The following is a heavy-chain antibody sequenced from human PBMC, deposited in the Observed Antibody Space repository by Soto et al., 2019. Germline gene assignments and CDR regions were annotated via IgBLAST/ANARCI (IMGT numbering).Heavy chain of an antibody. CDR2: IYYSGST. CDR1: GGSISRYY. D-gene: IGHD3-22*01. J-gene: IGHJ3*02. V-gene: IGHV4-59*08. CDR3: ARGQWLPFDVFDI. Sequence: SETLSLTCTVSGGSISRYYWSWIRQSPGKRLEWIGYIYYSGSTNYNPSLRSRVTISVDTSKNQFSLKLNPVTAADTAAYYCARGQWLPFDVFDIWGQGTMVTVSS.